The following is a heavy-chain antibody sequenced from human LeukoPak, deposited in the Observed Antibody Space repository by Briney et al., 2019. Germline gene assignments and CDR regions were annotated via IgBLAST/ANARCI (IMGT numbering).Heavy chain of an antibody. CDR1: GFTFSSYA. V-gene: IGHV3-23*01. Sequence: GGSLRLSCAASGFTFSSYAMSWVRQAPGKGLEWVSGISGSGGSTDYADSLKGRFTISSDNSKNTLYLQMNSLRAEDTAVYYCAKDGVTTIDHWGQGTLVTVSS. D-gene: IGHD4-17*01. CDR2: ISGSGGST. J-gene: IGHJ4*02. CDR3: AKDGVTTIDH.